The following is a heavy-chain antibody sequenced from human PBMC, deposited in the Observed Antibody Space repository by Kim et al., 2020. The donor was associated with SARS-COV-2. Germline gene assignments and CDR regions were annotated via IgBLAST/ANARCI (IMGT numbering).Heavy chain of an antibody. CDR3: ARNKYDYSSYYYMDV. D-gene: IGHD2-2*01. Sequence: QKFQGRVTITADKSTSTAYMELSSLRSEDTAVYYCARNKYDYSSYYYMDVWGKGTTVTVSS. J-gene: IGHJ6*03. V-gene: IGHV1-69*02.